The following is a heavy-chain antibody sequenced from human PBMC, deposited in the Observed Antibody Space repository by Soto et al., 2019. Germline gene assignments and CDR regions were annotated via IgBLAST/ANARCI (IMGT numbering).Heavy chain of an antibody. V-gene: IGHV2-5*02. CDR3: AHLLRGIMTFDY. J-gene: IGHJ4*02. D-gene: IGHD3-10*01. CDR2: IYWDDDK. CDR1: GFSLNTHGES. Sequence: QITLEESGPALVKPTQTLTLTCTFSGFSLNTHGESVGWIRQPPGKALEWLALIYWDDDKRYSPSLKSRLTNTKDTSKNQVVLTMTNMDPVDTATYYCAHLLRGIMTFDYWGQGTLVTVSS.